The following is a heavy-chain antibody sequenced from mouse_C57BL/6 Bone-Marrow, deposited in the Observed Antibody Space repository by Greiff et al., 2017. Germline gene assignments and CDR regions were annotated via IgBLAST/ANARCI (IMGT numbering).Heavy chain of an antibody. J-gene: IGHJ4*01. CDR3: TAYDGYYAMDY. V-gene: IGHV14-4*01. CDR1: GFNIKDDY. D-gene: IGHD2-3*01. CDR2: IDPENGDT. Sequence: EVQLQQSGAELVRPGASVKLSCTASGFNIKDDYMHWVKQRPVQGLEWIGWIDPENGDTEYASKFQGKATITADTSSNTAYLQLSSLTSEDTAVYYCTAYDGYYAMDYWGQGTSVTVSS.